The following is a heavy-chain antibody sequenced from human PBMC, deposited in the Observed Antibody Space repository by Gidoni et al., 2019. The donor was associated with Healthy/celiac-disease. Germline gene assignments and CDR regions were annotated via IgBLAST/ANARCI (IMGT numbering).Heavy chain of an antibody. CDR2: IYYSGST. J-gene: IGHJ6*02. V-gene: IGHV4-30-4*07. CDR3: ARDHYYYGMDV. CDR1: GGSISSGGYS. Sequence: QVQLQESGPGLVKPSQTLSLTCAVSGGSISSGGYSWSWIRQPPGKGLEWIGYIYYSGSTYYNPSRKSRVTISVDTSKNQFSLKLSSVTAADTAVYYCARDHYYYGMDVWGQGTTVTVSS.